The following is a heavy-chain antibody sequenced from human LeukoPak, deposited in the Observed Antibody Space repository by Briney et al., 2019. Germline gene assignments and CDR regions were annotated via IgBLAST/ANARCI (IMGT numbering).Heavy chain of an antibody. CDR3: ARRTRGSPGKNAFDI. CDR2: ISGSGGST. J-gene: IGHJ3*02. V-gene: IGHV3-23*01. D-gene: IGHD1-14*01. Sequence: AISGSGGSTYYADSVKGRFTISRDNSKNTLYLQMNSLRAEDTAVYYCARRTRGSPGKNAFDIWGQGTMVTVSS.